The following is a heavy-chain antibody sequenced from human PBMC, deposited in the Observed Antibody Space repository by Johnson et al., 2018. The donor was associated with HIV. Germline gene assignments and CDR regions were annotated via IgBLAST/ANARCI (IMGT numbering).Heavy chain of an antibody. CDR1: GITFSNAW. CDR2: IKSKTDGETT. D-gene: IGHD2-21*01. CDR3: ARPRRLFEGHDAFDI. Sequence: VQLVESGGGLVKPGGSLRVSCAVSGITFSNAWMSWVRQAPGKGLEWVGRIKSKTDGETTDYAAPVKGRFTTSRDDSKNTLYLQMNSLRVEDTAVYYCARPRRLFEGHDAFDIWGQGTMVTVSS. V-gene: IGHV3-15*01. J-gene: IGHJ3*02.